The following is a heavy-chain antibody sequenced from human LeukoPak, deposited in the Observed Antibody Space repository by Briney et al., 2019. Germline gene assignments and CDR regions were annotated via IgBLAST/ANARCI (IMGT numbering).Heavy chain of an antibody. CDR1: GYTFTDYY. V-gene: IGHV1-2*02. CDR3: ARLSNSPANY. J-gene: IGHJ4*02. CDR2: ISPNSGGT. Sequence: ASVKVSCKASGYTFTDYYMHWVRQAPGRGLEHMGWISPNSGGTNYAQKFQGRVTMTRDTSISTAYMELSSLRSDDTAVYYCARLSNSPANYWGQGTLVTVSS. D-gene: IGHD5-24*01.